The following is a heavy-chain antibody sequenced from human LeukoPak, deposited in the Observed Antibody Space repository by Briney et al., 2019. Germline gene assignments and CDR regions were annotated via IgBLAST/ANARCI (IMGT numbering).Heavy chain of an antibody. D-gene: IGHD2-8*01. CDR1: GFSLSSHG. V-gene: IGHV3-64*01. Sequence: GGSLRLSCVVSGFSLSSHGMHWVRQAPGKGLEDVSAISSNGISTFYANSVKGRFTVSIDDSKNTVYLQMGSLRAEDMAVYYCVKWTNYYFALWGRGTLVTVSS. CDR2: ISSNGIST. J-gene: IGHJ2*01. CDR3: VKWTNYYFAL.